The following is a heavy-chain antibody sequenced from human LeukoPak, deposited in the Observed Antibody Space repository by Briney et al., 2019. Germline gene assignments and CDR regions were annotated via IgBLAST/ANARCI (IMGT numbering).Heavy chain of an antibody. CDR1: GYTLTELS. Sequence: ASVKVSCKVSGYTLTELSMHWVRQAPGKGLEWMGGFDPEDGETIYARKFQGRVTMTEDTSTDTAYMELSSLRSEDTAVYYCATDLNHVLRYFDWPPGYWGQGTLVTVSS. CDR3: ATDLNHVLRYFDWPPGY. V-gene: IGHV1-24*01. D-gene: IGHD3-9*01. J-gene: IGHJ4*02. CDR2: FDPEDGET.